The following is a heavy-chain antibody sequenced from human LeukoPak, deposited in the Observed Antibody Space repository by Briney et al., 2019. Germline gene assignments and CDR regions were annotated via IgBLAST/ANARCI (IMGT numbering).Heavy chain of an antibody. D-gene: IGHD6-13*01. J-gene: IGHJ4*02. Sequence: ASVKVSCKASGGTFSSYAISWVRQAPGQGLEWMGRIIPILGIANYAQKFQGRVTITADKSTSTAYMELSSLRSEDTAVYYCAIDLSSSTSRTRVLIAAAGIEFGYWGQGTLVTVSS. CDR1: GGTFSSYA. CDR3: AIDLSSSTSRTRVLIAAAGIEFGY. CDR2: IIPILGIA. V-gene: IGHV1-69*04.